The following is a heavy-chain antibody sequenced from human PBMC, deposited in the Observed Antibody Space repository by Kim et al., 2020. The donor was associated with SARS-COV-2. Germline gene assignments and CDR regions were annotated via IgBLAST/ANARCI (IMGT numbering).Heavy chain of an antibody. V-gene: IGHV1-18*01. D-gene: IGHD3-22*01. J-gene: IGHJ4*02. CDR3: ARDPLVGYYYDY. Sequence: NYAQELQGRVTMTTETSTSTAYRELRSLRSDDTAVYYCARDPLVGYYYDYWGQGTLVTVSS.